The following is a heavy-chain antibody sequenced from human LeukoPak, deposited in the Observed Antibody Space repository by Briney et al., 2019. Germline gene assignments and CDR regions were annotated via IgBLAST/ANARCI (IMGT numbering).Heavy chain of an antibody. CDR3: AKSSGYYFCYFDY. CDR2: ISWNSGSI. J-gene: IGHJ4*02. Sequence: GRSLRLSCAASGFTFDDYAMHWVRQAPGKGLEWVSGISWNSGSIGYADSVKGRFTISRDNAKNSLYLQMNSLRAEDMALYYCAKSSGYYFCYFDYWGQGTLVTVSS. D-gene: IGHD3-22*01. CDR1: GFTFDDYA. V-gene: IGHV3-9*03.